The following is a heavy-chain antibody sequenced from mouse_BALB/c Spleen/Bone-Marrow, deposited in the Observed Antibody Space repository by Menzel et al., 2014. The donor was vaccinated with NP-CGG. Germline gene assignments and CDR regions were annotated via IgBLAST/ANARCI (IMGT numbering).Heavy chain of an antibody. CDR2: IDPSTGRT. CDR3: ARINGYDY. J-gene: IGHJ2*01. CDR1: GYTFTSYW. D-gene: IGHD2-2*01. V-gene: IGHV1S81*02. Sequence: QVQLQQSGAELVKPGASVKLSCKASGYTFTSYWMHWVKQRPGQGLEWIGEIDPSTGRTDYNKKFTSQATLTVDKSSSTAYVHLSSLTAEDSAVYYCARINGYDYGGQGTTLTVSS.